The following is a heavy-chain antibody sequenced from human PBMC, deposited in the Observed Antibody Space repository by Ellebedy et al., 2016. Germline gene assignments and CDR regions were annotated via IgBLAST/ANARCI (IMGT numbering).Heavy chain of an antibody. CDR3: VRGAIGWDV. V-gene: IGHV3-74*01. CDR2: IYSDVSTT. J-gene: IGHJ6*02. Sequence: GESLKISXVASGFTFSSDWMQWVRQAPGKGLVWVSHIYSDVSTTNYADSVEGRFTISRDNAKSTVYLQMNSLRAEDTAVYYCVRGAIGWDVWGQGTTVTVSS. CDR1: GFTFSSDW. D-gene: IGHD2-2*02.